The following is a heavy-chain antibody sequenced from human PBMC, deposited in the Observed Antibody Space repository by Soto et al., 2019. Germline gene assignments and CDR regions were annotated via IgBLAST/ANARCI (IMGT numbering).Heavy chain of an antibody. J-gene: IGHJ4*02. CDR1: GFTFSAYW. CDR3: ASPRAVTSACDY. V-gene: IGHV3-7*01. D-gene: IGHD4-17*01. CDR2: INKDGSEK. Sequence: EVQLVESGGGLVQPGGSLRLSCVASGFTFSAYWLSWVRQAPGKGLEWVANINKDGSEKRYVDSVKGRFTISRDNAENSLYLQMNSLRAEDTALYYCASPRAVTSACDYWGQGTLVTVSS.